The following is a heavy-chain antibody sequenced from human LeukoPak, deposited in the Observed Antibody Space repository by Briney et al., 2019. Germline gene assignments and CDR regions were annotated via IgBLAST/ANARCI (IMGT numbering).Heavy chain of an antibody. CDR1: GYTFTGYY. V-gene: IGHV1-2*02. CDR2: INPNSGGT. CDR3: ARDAVVVVAATRADAFDI. J-gene: IGHJ3*02. Sequence: ASVTVSCMASGYTFTGYYMHWVRQAPGQGLEWMGWINPNSGGTNYAQKFQGRVTMTRDTSISTAYMELSRLRSDDTAVYYCARDAVVVVAATRADAFDIWGQGTMVTVSS. D-gene: IGHD2-15*01.